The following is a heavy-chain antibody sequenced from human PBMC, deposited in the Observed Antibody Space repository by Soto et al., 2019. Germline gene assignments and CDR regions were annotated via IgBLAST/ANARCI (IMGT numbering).Heavy chain of an antibody. CDR2: ISYSGTT. V-gene: IGHV4-30-4*01. Sequence: PSETLSLTCTASGGSISSDDYYWSWIRQPPGKGLGWIGYISYSGTTYYNPSLKSRVTISIDMSQNQFSLKLSFVTAADTAVYYCARNLGGYSNNYFDYWGQGTLVTVSS. D-gene: IGHD5-18*01. CDR1: GGSISSDDYY. J-gene: IGHJ4*02. CDR3: ARNLGGYSNNYFDY.